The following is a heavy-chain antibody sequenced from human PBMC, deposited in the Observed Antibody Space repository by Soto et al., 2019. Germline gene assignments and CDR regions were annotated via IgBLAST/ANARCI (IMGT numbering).Heavy chain of an antibody. CDR3: ARVIMIFGVANLGSYFDS. D-gene: IGHD3-3*01. CDR1: GYTFSNFG. J-gene: IGHJ4*02. Sequence: QVQLVQSGTEVKKPGASVKVSCKAPGYTFSNFGLSWVRQAPGQGLAWMGWISPSNGQTIYAQNFHGRVTMTTNTTTATAHMELRSLISDDTAVYYCARVIMIFGVANLGSYFDSWGQGTRVTVSP. CDR2: ISPSNGQT. V-gene: IGHV1-18*01.